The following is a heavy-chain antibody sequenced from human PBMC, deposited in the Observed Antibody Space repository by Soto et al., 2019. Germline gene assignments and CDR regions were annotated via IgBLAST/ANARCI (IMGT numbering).Heavy chain of an antibody. CDR2: ISYDGSNK. CDR3: AKDHHYHDYVLPHGGMDV. J-gene: IGHJ6*02. D-gene: IGHD3-10*02. CDR1: GFTFSSYG. Sequence: PGGSLRLSCAASGFTFSSYGMHWVRQAPGKGLEWVAVISYDGSNKYYADSVKGRFTISRDNSKNTLYLQMNSLRAEDTAVYYCAKDHHYHDYVLPHGGMDVWGQGTTVTVSS. V-gene: IGHV3-30*18.